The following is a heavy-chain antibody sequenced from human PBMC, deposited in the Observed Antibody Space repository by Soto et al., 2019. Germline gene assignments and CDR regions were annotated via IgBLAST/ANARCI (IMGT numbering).Heavy chain of an antibody. D-gene: IGHD3-10*01. V-gene: IGHV1-18*04. CDR3: ARKGGYYGSGSSDY. CDR2: ISAYNGNT. Sequence: VQVSCKASGYTFTSYGISWVRQAPGQGLEWMGWISAYNGNTNYAQKLQGRVTMTTDTSTSTAYMELRSLRSDDTAVYYCARKGGYYGSGSSDYWGQGTLVTVSS. J-gene: IGHJ4*02. CDR1: GYTFTSYG.